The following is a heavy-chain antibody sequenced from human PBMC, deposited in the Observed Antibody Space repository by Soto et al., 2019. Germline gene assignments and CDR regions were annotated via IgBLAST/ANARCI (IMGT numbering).Heavy chain of an antibody. J-gene: IGHJ4*02. CDR2: IIPIFGTA. Sequence: QVQLVQSGAEVKKPGSSVKVSCKASGGTFSSYAISWVRQAPGQGLEWMGGIIPIFGTANYAQKFQGRVTITADESTSTAYMELSILRSEDTAVYYCARDRRWSGYSYGRSFDSWGQGTLVTVSS. CDR1: GGTFSSYA. D-gene: IGHD5-18*01. CDR3: ARDRRWSGYSYGRSFDS. V-gene: IGHV1-69*01.